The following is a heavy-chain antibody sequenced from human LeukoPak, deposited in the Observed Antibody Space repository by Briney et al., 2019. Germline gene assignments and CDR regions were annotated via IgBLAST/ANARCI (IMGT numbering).Heavy chain of an antibody. D-gene: IGHD3-22*01. Sequence: GGSLRLSCAASGFTFSSYAMHWVRQAPGKGLEWVAVISYDGSNKYYADSVKGRFTISRDNSKNTLYLQMNSLRAEDTAVYYCARDRAYYYDSSGYSFNYWGQGTLVTVSS. CDR1: GFTFSSYA. CDR2: ISYDGSNK. J-gene: IGHJ4*02. CDR3: ARDRAYYYDSSGYSFNY. V-gene: IGHV3-30-3*01.